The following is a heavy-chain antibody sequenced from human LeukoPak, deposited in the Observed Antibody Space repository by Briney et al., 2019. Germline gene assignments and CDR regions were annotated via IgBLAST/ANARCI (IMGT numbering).Heavy chain of an antibody. D-gene: IGHD4-17*01. CDR2: IWYDGSNE. Sequence: GRSLRLSCAASGFTFSRHGMHWVRQAPGKGLEWVAVIWYDGSNENYADSAKGRFTISRDNSKNTLYLQANSLRAEDTAVYYCARNDYRDSHLDYWGQGTLVSVSS. V-gene: IGHV3-33*01. CDR1: GFTFSRHG. CDR3: ARNDYRDSHLDY. J-gene: IGHJ4*02.